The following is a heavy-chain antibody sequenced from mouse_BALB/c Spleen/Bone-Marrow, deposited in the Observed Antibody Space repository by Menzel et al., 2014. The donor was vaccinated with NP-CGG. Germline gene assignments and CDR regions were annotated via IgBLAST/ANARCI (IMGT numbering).Heavy chain of an antibody. CDR2: INPYNGGT. CDR1: GYSFTGYT. V-gene: IGHV1-26*01. CDR3: AREVIYYDYAGFAY. Sequence: VQLQQSGPELVKPGASMKISCKASGYSFTGYTMNWVKQSHGKNLEWIGLINPYNGGTSYNQKFKGKATLTVDKSSSTAYMELLSLTSEDSAVYYWAREVIYYDYAGFAYWGQGTLVTDPA. D-gene: IGHD2-4*01. J-gene: IGHJ3*01.